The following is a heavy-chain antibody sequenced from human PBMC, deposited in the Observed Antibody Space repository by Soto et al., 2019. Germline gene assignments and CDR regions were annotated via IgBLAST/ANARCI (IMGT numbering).Heavy chain of an antibody. V-gene: IGHV1-69*01. CDR3: ARYPRKYDENSGYYYVDY. D-gene: IGHD3-22*01. J-gene: IGHJ4*02. Sequence: QVQLVQSGAEVKKPGSSVKVSCQASGCTFSSYAISWVRQAPGQGLEWMGGVITLFVTANYAQIFQGRVTIPADESTSTAKRELRSLRSEHTAKYYCARYPRKYDENSGYYYVDYWGQGTLVTVSS. CDR2: VITLFVTA. CDR1: GCTFSSYA.